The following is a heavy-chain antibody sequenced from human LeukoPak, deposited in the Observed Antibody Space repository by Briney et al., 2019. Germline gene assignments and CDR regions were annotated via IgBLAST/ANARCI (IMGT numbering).Heavy chain of an antibody. CDR1: GYTFTSYG. CDR2: ISAYNGNT. V-gene: IGHV1-18*01. CDR3: ARVEQLVPPFGYYYGMDV. J-gene: IGHJ6*02. Sequence: GASVKVSCKASGYTFTSYGISWVRQAPGQGLEWMGRISAYNGNTNYAQKLQGRVTMTTDTSTSTAYMELRSLRPDDTAVYYCARVEQLVPPFGYYYGMDVWGQGTTVTVSS. D-gene: IGHD6-6*01.